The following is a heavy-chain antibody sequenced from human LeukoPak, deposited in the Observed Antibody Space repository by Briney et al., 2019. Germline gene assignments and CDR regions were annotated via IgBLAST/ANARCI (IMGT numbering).Heavy chain of an antibody. Sequence: GRSLRLSCAASGFTFSSYAMHWVRQAPGKGLEWAAVISYDGSNKYYADSVKGRFTISRDNSKNTLYLQMNSLRAEDTAVYYCAKVKADDYGDRPGRYGIDVWGQGTTVTASS. CDR1: GFTFSSYA. D-gene: IGHD4-17*01. CDR2: ISYDGSNK. CDR3: AKVKADDYGDRPGRYGIDV. J-gene: IGHJ6*02. V-gene: IGHV3-30-3*01.